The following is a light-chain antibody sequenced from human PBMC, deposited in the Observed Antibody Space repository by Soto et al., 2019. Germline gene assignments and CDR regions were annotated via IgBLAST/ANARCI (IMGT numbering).Light chain of an antibody. CDR3: CSFATSGVV. V-gene: IGLV2-23*01. J-gene: IGLJ2*01. CDR2: EGA. CDR1: SSDVGFSKF. Sequence: QSALTQPASVSASPGQSITVSCTATSSDVGFSKFVSWYQQHPGKAPQLLIYEGAKRPSGVSLRFSGSHSVNAASLTISDIHIEDEADYYCCSFATSGVVFGGGTKVTVL.